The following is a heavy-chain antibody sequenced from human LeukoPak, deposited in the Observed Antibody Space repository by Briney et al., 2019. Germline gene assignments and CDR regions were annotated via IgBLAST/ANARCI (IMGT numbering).Heavy chain of an antibody. CDR1: GFTVSNKY. CDR3: ARAPKFRLVGVPKGPFDP. V-gene: IGHV3-53*01. D-gene: IGHD1-26*01. J-gene: IGHJ5*02. CDR2: IYSDGRT. Sequence: PGGSLRLSCAASGFTVSNKYMTWVRQAPGKGLEWVSLIYSDGRTYYADSVKGRCTISRDNSKNTLYLQMNSLRVEDTAVYYCARAPKFRLVGVPKGPFDPWGQGTLVTVSS.